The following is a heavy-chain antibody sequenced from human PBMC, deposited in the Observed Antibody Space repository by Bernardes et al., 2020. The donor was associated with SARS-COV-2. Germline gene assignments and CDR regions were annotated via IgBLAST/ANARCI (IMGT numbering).Heavy chain of an antibody. CDR2: IHFDGST. Sequence: SETLSLTCSVSGSSFSGYHWTWIRQPPGKGLEWIGEIHFDGSTYYNPSLESRVTILVDTSKNQFSLKLTSVTAEDTAVYYCARVDFSNLYYFDYWGQGTPVTVSS. J-gene: IGHJ4*02. CDR1: GSSFSGYH. D-gene: IGHD4-4*01. CDR3: ARVDFSNLYYFDY. V-gene: IGHV4-34*01.